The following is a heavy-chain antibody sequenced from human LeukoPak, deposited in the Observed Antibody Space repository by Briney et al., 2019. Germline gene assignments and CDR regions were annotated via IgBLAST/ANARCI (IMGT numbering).Heavy chain of an antibody. D-gene: IGHD3-10*01. CDR2: VWTAGAT. Sequence: GGSLRLSCAAAGFSITKYYMGWVRQAPGKGLEWVSVVWTAGATNYADSLKGRLTISKDNSKNMVYLQMISVSAEDTATYYCVRGDPSGSGTNSFDYWGQGTVVTVSP. V-gene: IGHV3-53*01. J-gene: IGHJ4*02. CDR3: VRGDPSGSGTNSFDY. CDR1: GFSITKYY.